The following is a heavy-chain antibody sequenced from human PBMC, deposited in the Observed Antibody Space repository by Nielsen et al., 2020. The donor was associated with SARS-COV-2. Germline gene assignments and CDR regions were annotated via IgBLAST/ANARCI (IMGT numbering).Heavy chain of an antibody. D-gene: IGHD3-3*01. J-gene: IGHJ4*02. V-gene: IGHV3-33*01. Sequence: GGSLRLSCRASGLIFGTYGMHWVRQAPAKGLEWVAGIWYDGSNENYAESVKGRFTISRDNSNNTLFLQMDSLTADDTAVYFCARLSNFWSGYNDYWGQGTLVTVSS. CDR3: ARLSNFWSGYNDY. CDR2: IWYDGSNE. CDR1: GLIFGTYG.